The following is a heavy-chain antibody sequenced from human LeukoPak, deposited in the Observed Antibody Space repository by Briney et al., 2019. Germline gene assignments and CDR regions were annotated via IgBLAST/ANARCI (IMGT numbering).Heavy chain of an antibody. CDR1: GFIFDTFW. Sequence: PGGSLRLSCAASGFIFDTFWMTWVRQAPGKGLEWVANIKQDGSEKYYVDSVKGRFTISRDNAKNSLFLQIISLRAEDTAVYYCARVFSDNVWGTYRYLDYWGQGTLATVSS. CDR2: IKQDGSEK. D-gene: IGHD3-16*02. CDR3: ARVFSDNVWGTYRYLDY. J-gene: IGHJ4*02. V-gene: IGHV3-7*01.